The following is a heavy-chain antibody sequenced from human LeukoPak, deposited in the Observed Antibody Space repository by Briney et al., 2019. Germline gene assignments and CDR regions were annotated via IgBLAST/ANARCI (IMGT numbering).Heavy chain of an antibody. D-gene: IGHD4-17*01. CDR3: ARDRRDYGDPDAFDI. CDR2: TYYRFKWYN. Sequence: RSQTLSLTCAISGDSVSSNSAAWNWIRQSPSRGLEWLGRTYYRFKWYNDYAVSVKSRITINPDTSKNQFSLQLNSVSPEDTAVYYCARDRRDYGDPDAFDIWGQGTMVTVSS. J-gene: IGHJ3*02. CDR1: GDSVSSNSAA. V-gene: IGHV6-1*01.